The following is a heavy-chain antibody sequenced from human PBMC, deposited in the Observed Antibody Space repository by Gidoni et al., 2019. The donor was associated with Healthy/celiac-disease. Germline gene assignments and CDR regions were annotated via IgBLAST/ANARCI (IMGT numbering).Heavy chain of an antibody. V-gene: IGHV3-20*03. CDR2: INWNGGST. D-gene: IGHD3-22*01. Sequence: VSGINWNGGSTGYADSVKGRFTISRDNAKNSLYLQMNSLRAEDTALYYCAREGYYDSSGYYSHQTGDYYYYMDVWGKGTTVTVSS. J-gene: IGHJ6*03. CDR3: AREGYYDSSGYYSHQTGDYYYYMDV.